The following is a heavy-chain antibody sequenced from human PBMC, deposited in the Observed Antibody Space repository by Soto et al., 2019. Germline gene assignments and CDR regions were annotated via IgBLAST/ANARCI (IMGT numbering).Heavy chain of an antibody. D-gene: IGHD3-10*01. CDR2: ISSSSSYI. CDR1: GFTFSSFD. CDR3: ARIRPHTNYYGMDV. J-gene: IGHJ6*02. V-gene: IGHV3-21*01. Sequence: GSLRLSCAASGFTFSSFDMSWVRQAPGKGLEWVSYISSSSSYIYYADSVKGRFTISRDNAKNSLYLQMNSLRAEDTAVYYCARIRPHTNYYGMDVWGQGTTVTVSS.